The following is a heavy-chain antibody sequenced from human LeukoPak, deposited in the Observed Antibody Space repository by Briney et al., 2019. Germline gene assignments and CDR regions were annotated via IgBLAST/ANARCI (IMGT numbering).Heavy chain of an antibody. Sequence: ASVKASCKASGYTFTSYAMNWVRQAPGQGLEWMGGIIPIFGTANYAQKFQGRVTITADESTSTANMELSSLRSEDTAVYYCARLFYYDSSGYPYYFDYWGQGTLVTVSS. CDR1: GYTFTSYA. D-gene: IGHD3-22*01. CDR2: IIPIFGTA. J-gene: IGHJ4*02. V-gene: IGHV1-69*13. CDR3: ARLFYYDSSGYPYYFDY.